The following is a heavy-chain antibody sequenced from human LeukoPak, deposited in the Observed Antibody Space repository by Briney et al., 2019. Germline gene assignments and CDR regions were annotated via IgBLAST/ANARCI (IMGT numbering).Heavy chain of an antibody. V-gene: IGHV3-23*01. CDR2: ISGSGGST. Sequence: GGTLRLSCAASGFTFSSYGMSWVRQAPGKGLEWVSAISGSGGSTYYADSVKGRFTISRDNSKNSLYLQMNSLGAEDTAVYYCARVSSVVTKPSDYWGQGTLVTVSS. CDR3: ARVSSVVTKPSDY. J-gene: IGHJ4*02. CDR1: GFTFSSYG. D-gene: IGHD4-17*01.